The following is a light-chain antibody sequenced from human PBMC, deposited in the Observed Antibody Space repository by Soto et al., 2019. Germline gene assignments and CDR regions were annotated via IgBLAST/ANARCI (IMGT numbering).Light chain of an antibody. CDR3: QQYSSYWT. V-gene: IGKV1-39*01. J-gene: IGKJ1*01. CDR2: AAS. Sequence: DIQMNKSPSSVSASVIDRVTITFRASQSISSYLNWYQQKPGKAPKLLIYAASSLQSGVPSRFSGSGSGTDFTLTISSLQTDDFATYYCQQYSSYWTFAQGTKVDIK. CDR1: QSISSY.